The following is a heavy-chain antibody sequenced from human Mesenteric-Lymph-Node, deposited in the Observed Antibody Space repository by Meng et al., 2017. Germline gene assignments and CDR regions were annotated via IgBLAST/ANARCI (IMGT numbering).Heavy chain of an antibody. CDR2: MNPNSGNT. Sequence: ASVKVSCKASGYTFTSYDINWVRQATGQGLEWMGWMNPNSGNTGYAQKFQGRVTMTRNTSISTAYMELSSLRSEDTAVYYCARSLEGGGRGWIVEDHYYYYGMDVWGQGTTVTVSS. V-gene: IGHV1-8*01. CDR1: GYTFTSYD. J-gene: IGHJ6*02. CDR3: ARSLEGGGRGWIVEDHYYYYGMDV. D-gene: IGHD6-19*01.